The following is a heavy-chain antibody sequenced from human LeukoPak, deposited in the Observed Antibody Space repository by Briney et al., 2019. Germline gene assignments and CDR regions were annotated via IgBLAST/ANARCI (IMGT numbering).Heavy chain of an antibody. D-gene: IGHD3-22*01. CDR1: GFMFNTYA. CDR3: ARVLGYLDPFDI. CDR2: ISESDGTT. J-gene: IGHJ3*02. V-gene: IGHV3-23*01. Sequence: PGGSLRLSCAASGFMFNTYAMTGARQVPGKGLEWVSRISESDGTTRYADSVKGRFTISRDNSKNTVYLQMSSLRAEDTAVYYCARVLGYLDPFDIWGQGTMVTVSS.